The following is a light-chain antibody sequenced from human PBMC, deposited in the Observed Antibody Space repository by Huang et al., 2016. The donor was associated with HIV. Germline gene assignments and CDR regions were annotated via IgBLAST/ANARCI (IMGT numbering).Light chain of an antibody. CDR3: QQNYNIPWT. V-gene: IGKV4-1*01. CDR1: QSVLYSSNNKNY. CDR2: WAS. J-gene: IGKJ1*01. Sequence: DIVMTQSPDSLAVSLGERATINCKSSQSVLYSSNNKNYLAWYQQKPGQPPKLLIYWASTRESGVPDRSSGSGSGTDFTLTISSLQAEDVAVYYCQQNYNIPWTFGQGTKVEIK.